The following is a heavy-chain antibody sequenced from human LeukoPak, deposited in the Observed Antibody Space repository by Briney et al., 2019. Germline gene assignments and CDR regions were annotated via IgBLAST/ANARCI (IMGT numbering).Heavy chain of an antibody. J-gene: IGHJ4*02. CDR1: GFTFSSYA. V-gene: IGHV3-23*01. Sequence: GGSLRLSCAASGFTFSSYAMSWVRHAPGKGLGWVSAISGSGGSTYYADSVKGRFTISRDNSKNTLYLQMNSLRAEDTAVYYCAKSPDYDYVWGSYRYFDYWGQGTLVTVSS. CDR3: AKSPDYDYVWGSYRYFDY. CDR2: ISGSGGST. D-gene: IGHD3-16*02.